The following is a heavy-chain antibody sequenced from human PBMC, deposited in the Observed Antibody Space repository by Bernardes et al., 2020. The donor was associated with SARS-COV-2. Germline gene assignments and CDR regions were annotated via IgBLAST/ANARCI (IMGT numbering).Heavy chain of an antibody. J-gene: IGHJ6*02. V-gene: IGHV3-7*01. Sequence: GGSLRLSCAASGFTFSSYWMSWVRQAPGKGLEWVANIKQDGSEKYYVDSVKGRFTISRDNAKNSLYLQMNSLRAEDTAVYYCARAGGHYYGSGNPPYYYGMDVWGQGTTVTVSS. D-gene: IGHD3-10*01. CDR1: GFTFSSYW. CDR3: ARAGGHYYGSGNPPYYYGMDV. CDR2: IKQDGSEK.